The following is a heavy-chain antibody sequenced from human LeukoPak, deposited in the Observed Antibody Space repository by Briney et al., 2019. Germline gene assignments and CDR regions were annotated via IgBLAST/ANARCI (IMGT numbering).Heavy chain of an antibody. CDR3: AREKNRGSGSYRRYYYYYYMDV. CDR2: IKQEGSEK. D-gene: IGHD3-10*01. Sequence: GGSLRLSWQASGFTFSSYWMSWVRQAPGKGLGGVANIKQEGSEKYYVDSVKGRFTISRDNAKNSLYLQMNSLRAEDTAVYYCAREKNRGSGSYRRYYYYYYMDVWGKGTTVTISS. J-gene: IGHJ6*03. CDR1: GFTFSSYW. V-gene: IGHV3-7*01.